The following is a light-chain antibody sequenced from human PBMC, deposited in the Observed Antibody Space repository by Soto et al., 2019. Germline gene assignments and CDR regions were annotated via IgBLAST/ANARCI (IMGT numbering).Light chain of an antibody. J-gene: IGLJ2*01. V-gene: IGLV2-11*01. CDR3: CSYADTYSV. CDR2: DVN. Sequence: QSALTQPRSVSGSPGQSVTISCTGPSTDVGGSSSVSWYQQHPGKSPKLILYDVNKRPSGVPDRVSGSRSGNTASLTISGLQTEDEADYYCCSYADTYSVFGRGTKLTVL. CDR1: STDVGGSSS.